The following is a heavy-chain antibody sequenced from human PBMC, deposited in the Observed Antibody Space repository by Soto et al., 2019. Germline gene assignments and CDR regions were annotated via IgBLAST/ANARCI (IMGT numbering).Heavy chain of an antibody. CDR2: IYYSGST. CDR3: ARHIRNPLTMVRGKGLNWFDP. D-gene: IGHD3-10*01. Sequence: SETLSLTCTVSGGSISSSSYYWGWIRQPPGKGLEWIGSIYYSGSTYYNPSLKSRVTISVDTSKNQFSLKLSSVTAADTAVYYCARHIRNPLTMVRGKGLNWFDPWGQGTLVTVSS. CDR1: GGSISSSSYY. V-gene: IGHV4-39*01. J-gene: IGHJ5*02.